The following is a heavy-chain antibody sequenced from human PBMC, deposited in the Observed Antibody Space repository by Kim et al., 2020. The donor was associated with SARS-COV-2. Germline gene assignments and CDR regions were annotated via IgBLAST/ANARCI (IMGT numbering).Heavy chain of an antibody. V-gene: IGHV3-64D*06. CDR3: VKGVPAAIVPGRKGDY. Sequence: VKGRFTISRDNSKNTLYLQMSSLRAEDTAVYYCVKGVPAAIVPGRKGDYWGQGTLVTVSS. J-gene: IGHJ4*02. D-gene: IGHD2-2*02.